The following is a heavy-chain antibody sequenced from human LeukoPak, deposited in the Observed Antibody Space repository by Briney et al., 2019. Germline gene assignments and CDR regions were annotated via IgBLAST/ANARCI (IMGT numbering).Heavy chain of an antibody. Sequence: GGSLRLSRAASGFTFSSYAMHWVRQAPGKGLEWVAVISYDGSNKYYADSVKGRFTISRDNSKNTLYLQMNSLRAEDTAVYYCARPTYYYDSSGSYYFDYWGQGTLVTVSS. CDR3: ARPTYYYDSSGSYYFDY. CDR2: ISYDGSNK. J-gene: IGHJ4*02. CDR1: GFTFSSYA. D-gene: IGHD3-22*01. V-gene: IGHV3-30-3*01.